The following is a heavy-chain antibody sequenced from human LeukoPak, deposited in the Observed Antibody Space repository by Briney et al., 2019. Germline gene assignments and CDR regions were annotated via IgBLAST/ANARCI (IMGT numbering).Heavy chain of an antibody. D-gene: IGHD1-26*01. J-gene: IGHJ4*02. CDR1: GYTFTSYY. CDR3: ARDGGGSYDEKYYFDY. Sequence: ASVKVSCKASGYTFTSYYMHWVRQAPGQGLEWMGIINPSGGSTSYAQKFQGRVTMTRDTSTSTVYMELSSLRPEDTAVYYCARDGGGSYDEKYYFDYCGQGTLVTVSS. CDR2: INPSGGST. V-gene: IGHV1-46*01.